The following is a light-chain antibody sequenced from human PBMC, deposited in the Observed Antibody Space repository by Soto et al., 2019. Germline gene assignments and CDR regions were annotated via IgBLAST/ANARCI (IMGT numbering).Light chain of an antibody. Sequence: QSVLTQPASVSGSPGQSITISCTGTSSDVGGYNYVSWYQQHPGKAPKLLIHSNNQRPSGVPDRFSGSKSGTSASLAISGLQSEDEADYYCAAWDDSLNGVVFGGGTKLTVL. V-gene: IGLV1-44*01. J-gene: IGLJ2*01. CDR2: SNN. CDR3: AAWDDSLNGVV. CDR1: SSDVGGYNY.